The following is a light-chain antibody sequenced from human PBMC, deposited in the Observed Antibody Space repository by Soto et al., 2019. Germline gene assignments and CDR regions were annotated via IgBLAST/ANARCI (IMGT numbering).Light chain of an antibody. CDR3: QQYYSYRRN. J-gene: IGKJ4*01. CDR2: DAC. CDR1: LGISSY. V-gene: IGKV1-8*01. Sequence: AIRMTQSPSSFSASTGDRVTITCRARLGISSYLAWYQQKPGKAPKLLIYDACTLENGVPSRFSGSGSGTDFTLTISCLQSEEFATSCWQQYYSYRRNVGGGTTVEIK.